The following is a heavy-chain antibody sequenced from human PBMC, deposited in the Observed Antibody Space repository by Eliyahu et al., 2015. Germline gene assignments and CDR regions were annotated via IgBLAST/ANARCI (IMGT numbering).Heavy chain of an antibody. J-gene: IGHJ4*02. CDR2: IDGIGGTA. D-gene: IGHD5-18*01. CDR3: ARDQRFTVMVDFDY. V-gene: IGHV3-74*01. CDR1: GFXFSDYW. Sequence: EVQLVESGGGLVQPGGSLXLSCAASGFXFSDYWMHWVRQSPGKGLVWVSRIDGIGGTANLADSVKGRFTISRDNAKNTLYLQMNSLRADDTGVYYCARDQRFTVMVDFDYWGQGTLVSVSS.